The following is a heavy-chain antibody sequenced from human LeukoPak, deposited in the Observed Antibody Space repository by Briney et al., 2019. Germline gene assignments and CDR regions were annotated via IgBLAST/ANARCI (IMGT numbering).Heavy chain of an antibody. CDR3: ARDPAGGSYSPVTHDAFDI. V-gene: IGHV3-48*01. CDR1: GFTFSSYW. J-gene: IGHJ3*02. CDR2: ISSSSSTI. D-gene: IGHD1-26*01. Sequence: GGALRLSCAASGFTFSSYWMSWVRQAPGKGREWVSYISSSSSTIYYADSVKGRFTISRDNAKNSLYLQMNSLRAEDTAVYYCARDPAGGSYSPVTHDAFDIWGQGTMVTVSS.